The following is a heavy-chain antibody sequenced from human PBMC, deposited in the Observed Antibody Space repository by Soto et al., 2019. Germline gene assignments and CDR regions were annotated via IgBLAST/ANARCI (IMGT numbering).Heavy chain of an antibody. CDR1: GFTFSSYA. V-gene: IGHV3-23*01. CDR2: ISGSGGST. J-gene: IGHJ4*02. Sequence: GGSLRLSCAASGFTFSSYAMSWVRQAPGKGLEWVSAISGSGGSTYYADSVKGRFTISRDNSKNTLYLQMNSLRAEDTAVYYCAKGYGRGYSYACDYWGQGTLVTVSS. D-gene: IGHD5-18*01. CDR3: AKGYGRGYSYACDY.